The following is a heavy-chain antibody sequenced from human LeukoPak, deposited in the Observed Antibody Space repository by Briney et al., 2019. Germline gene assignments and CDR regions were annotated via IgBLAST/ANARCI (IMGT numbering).Heavy chain of an antibody. CDR1: GYTFTSYG. D-gene: IGHD2-2*01. V-gene: IGHV1-18*01. Sequence: ASVKVSCKASGYTFTSYGISWVRQAPGQGLEWMGWISAYNGNTNYAQKLQGRVTMTTDTSTSTAYMELRSLRSDDTAVYYCARAEGYCSSTSCYGGDYWGQGTLVTVSS. CDR2: ISAYNGNT. CDR3: ARAEGYCSSTSCYGGDY. J-gene: IGHJ4*02.